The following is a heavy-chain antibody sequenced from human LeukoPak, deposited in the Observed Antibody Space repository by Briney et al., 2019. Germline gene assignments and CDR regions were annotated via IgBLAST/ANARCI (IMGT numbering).Heavy chain of an antibody. CDR1: GYTFTSYD. Sequence: GASVKVSCKASGYTFTSYDINWVRQATGQGLEWMGWMNPNSGNTGYAQKFQGRVTMTRNTSISTAYMELSSLRSEDTAVYYCARGRRIAAAGTYPGYWGQGTLVTVSS. CDR2: MNPNSGNT. CDR3: ARGRRIAAAGTYPGY. J-gene: IGHJ4*02. D-gene: IGHD6-13*01. V-gene: IGHV1-8*01.